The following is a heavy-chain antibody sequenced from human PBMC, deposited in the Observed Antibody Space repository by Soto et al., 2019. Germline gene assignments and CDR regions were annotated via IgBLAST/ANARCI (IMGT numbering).Heavy chain of an antibody. Sequence: VGSLRLSCAASGFTFSSYAMGWVRQAPGKGLEWVSAISGSGGSTYYADSVKGRFTISRDNSKNTLYLQMNSLRAEDTAVYYCAKRVVEAAGTWFDPWGQGTLVTVSS. CDR3: AKRVVEAAGTWFDP. J-gene: IGHJ5*02. CDR1: GFTFSSYA. V-gene: IGHV3-23*01. CDR2: ISGSGGST. D-gene: IGHD6-13*01.